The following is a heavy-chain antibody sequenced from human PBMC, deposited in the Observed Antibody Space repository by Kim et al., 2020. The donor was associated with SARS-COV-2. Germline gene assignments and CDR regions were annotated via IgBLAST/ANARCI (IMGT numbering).Heavy chain of an antibody. D-gene: IGHD3-9*01. V-gene: IGHV3-21*01. J-gene: IGHJ4*02. CDR3: ARDPYYDILTGYYIY. Sequence: DSVKARFTISRANAKNSLYLQMNSLRAEDTAVYYCARDPYYDILTGYYIYWGQGTLVTVSS.